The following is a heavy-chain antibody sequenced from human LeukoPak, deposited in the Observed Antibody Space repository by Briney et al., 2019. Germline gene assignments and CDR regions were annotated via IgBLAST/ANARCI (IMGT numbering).Heavy chain of an antibody. V-gene: IGHV3-23*01. J-gene: IGHJ4*02. CDR1: GFTFSSYA. CDR2: ISGSGSST. Sequence: PGGSLRLSCAASGFTFSSYAMSWVRQAPGKGLEWVSAISGSGSSTYYADSVKGRFTISRDNSKNTLYLQMNSLRAEDTAVYYCAKDDGGWSSSSDYWGQGTLVTVSS. CDR3: AKDDGGWSSSSDY. D-gene: IGHD6-19*01.